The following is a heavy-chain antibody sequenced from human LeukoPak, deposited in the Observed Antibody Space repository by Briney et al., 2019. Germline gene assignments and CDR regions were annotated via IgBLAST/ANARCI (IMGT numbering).Heavy chain of an antibody. CDR3: ARDRSNNHYYHSNLSLRSGFDY. J-gene: IGHJ4*02. CDR2: INPNSGGT. D-gene: IGHD3-22*01. CDR1: GYTFTGYY. V-gene: IGHV1-2*06. Sequence: ASVKVSCKASGYTFTGYYMHWVRQAPGLGLEWMGRINPNSGGTNYAQKFQGRVTITRDTSISTAYMELSRLRSDDTAVYYCARDRSNNHYYHSNLSLRSGFDYWGQGTLVTVSS.